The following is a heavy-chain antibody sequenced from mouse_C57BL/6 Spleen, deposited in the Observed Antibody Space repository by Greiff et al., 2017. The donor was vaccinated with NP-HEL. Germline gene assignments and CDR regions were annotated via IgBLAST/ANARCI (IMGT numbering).Heavy chain of an antibody. Sequence: QVQLQQPGAELVKPGASVKLSCKASGYTFTSYWMQWVKQRPGQGLEWIGEIDPSDSYTNYNQKFKGKATLTVDTSSSTAYMQLSSLTSEDSAVYYCAPSITTVVDWFAYWGQGTLVTVSA. D-gene: IGHD1-1*01. CDR3: APSITTVVDWFAY. CDR1: GYTFTSYW. J-gene: IGHJ3*01. V-gene: IGHV1-50*01. CDR2: IDPSDSYT.